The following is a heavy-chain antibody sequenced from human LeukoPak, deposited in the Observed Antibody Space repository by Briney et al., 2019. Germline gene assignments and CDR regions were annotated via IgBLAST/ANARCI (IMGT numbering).Heavy chain of an antibody. Sequence: SETLSLTCAVYGGSFSGYYWSWLRQPPGKGLEWIGEINHSGSTNYNPSLKSRVTISVDTSKNQFSLELSSVTAADTAVYYCARDLPYCGGGSCYRKIFDYWGQGTLVTVSS. V-gene: IGHV4-34*01. CDR1: GGSFSGYY. CDR3: ARDLPYCGGGSCYRKIFDY. J-gene: IGHJ4*02. D-gene: IGHD2-15*01. CDR2: INHSGST.